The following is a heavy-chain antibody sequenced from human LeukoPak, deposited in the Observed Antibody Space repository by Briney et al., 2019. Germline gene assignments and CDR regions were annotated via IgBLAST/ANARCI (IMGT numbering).Heavy chain of an antibody. V-gene: IGHV4-4*07. CDR3: ARDVLAQGLGY. CDR2: IYTSGST. CDR1: GGSISSYY. J-gene: IGHJ4*02. D-gene: IGHD2/OR15-2a*01. Sequence: PSETLSLTCTVSGGSISSYYWSWLRQPAGRGLEWIGRIYTSGSTNYNPSLKSRVAMSVDTSKNQFSLKLSSVTAADTAVYYCARDVLAQGLGYWGQGTPVTVSS.